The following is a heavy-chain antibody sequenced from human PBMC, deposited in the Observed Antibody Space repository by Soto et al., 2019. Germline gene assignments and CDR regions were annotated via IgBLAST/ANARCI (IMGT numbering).Heavy chain of an antibody. CDR2: ISYDGSDI. V-gene: IGHV3-30*03. Sequence: QVQLVEPGGGVVQPGRSLRLSCAGSGFIFSNYGMHWVRQAPGKGLEWVAFISYDGSDILYADSVKGRLTISRDNSKSTLFLHMNRPRAEDTAVYFCAIVRVADAPLDHWGQGSLVTVSS. CDR3: AIVRVADAPLDH. D-gene: IGHD3-10*02. CDR1: GFIFSNYG. J-gene: IGHJ4*02.